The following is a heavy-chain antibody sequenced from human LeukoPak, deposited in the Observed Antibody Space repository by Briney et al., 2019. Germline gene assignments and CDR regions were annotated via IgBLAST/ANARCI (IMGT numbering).Heavy chain of an antibody. CDR1: GFTFSSYG. D-gene: IGHD3-10*01. CDR2: IWYDGSNK. J-gene: IGHJ4*02. CDR3: AKDQLLLWFGELLY. V-gene: IGHV3-33*06. Sequence: GGSLRLSCAASGFTFSSYGMHWVRQAPGKGLEWVAVIWYDGSNKYYADSVKGRFTIYRDNSKNTLYLQMNSLRAEDTAVYYCAKDQLLLWFGELLYWGQGTLVTVSS.